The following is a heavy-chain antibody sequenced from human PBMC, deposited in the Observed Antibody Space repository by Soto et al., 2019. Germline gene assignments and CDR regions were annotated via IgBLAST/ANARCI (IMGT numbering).Heavy chain of an antibody. V-gene: IGHV1-2*02. CDR2: INPNSGGT. D-gene: IGHD3-10*01. J-gene: IGHJ3*02. CDR3: ATTLWLGETAFHI. CDR1: GYTFTGYY. Sequence: GASVKVSCKASGYTFTGYYMHWVRQAPGQGLEWMGWINPNSGGTNYAQKFQGRVTMTRDTSISTAYMELSRLRSDDTAVYYCATTLWLGETAFHILGQGTRVNLSS.